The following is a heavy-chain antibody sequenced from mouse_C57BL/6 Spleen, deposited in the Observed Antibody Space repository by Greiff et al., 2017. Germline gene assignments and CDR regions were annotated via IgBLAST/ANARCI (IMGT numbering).Heavy chain of an antibody. J-gene: IGHJ2*01. CDR3: ARWGVGLGGYFDY. D-gene: IGHD3-3*01. Sequence: QVQLQQSGAELVKPGASVKISCKASGYAFSSYWMNWVKQRPGKGLEWIGQIYPGDGDTNYNGKFKGKATLTADKSSSTAYMQLSSLTSEDSAVXFCARWGVGLGGYFDYWGQGTTLTVSS. CDR1: GYAFSSYW. CDR2: IYPGDGDT. V-gene: IGHV1-80*01.